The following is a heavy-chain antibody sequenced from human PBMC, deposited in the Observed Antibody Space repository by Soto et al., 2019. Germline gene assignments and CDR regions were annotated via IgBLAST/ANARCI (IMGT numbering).Heavy chain of an antibody. Sequence: NLSCKAFGYTNTIYLMHCVLLAPEKRLEWMGWINAGNGNTKYSQKFQGGVTITRDTSASTAYMELSSLRSEDTAVYYCARRAYYDFWSGYQRRVSDYYYMDVWGKGTTVTVSS. CDR2: INAGNGNT. J-gene: IGHJ6*03. D-gene: IGHD3-3*01. CDR1: GYTNTIYL. V-gene: IGHV1-3*01. CDR3: ARRAYYDFWSGYQRRVSDYYYMDV.